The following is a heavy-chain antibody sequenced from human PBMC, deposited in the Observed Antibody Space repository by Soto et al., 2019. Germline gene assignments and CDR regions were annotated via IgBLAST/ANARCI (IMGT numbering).Heavy chain of an antibody. CDR2: IYPDDSDT. J-gene: IGHJ6*02. CDR3: VRDILVVPAADYYYYGMDV. V-gene: IGHV5-51*01. D-gene: IGHD2-2*01. CDR1: GYSFPKYY. Sequence: GESLKISCKGSGYSFPKYYIGWVRQMPGKDLEWMAIIYPDDSDTRYSPSFQGQVTISADKSISTAYLQWSSLKASDTAMYYCVRDILVVPAADYYYYGMDVWGQGTTVTVSS.